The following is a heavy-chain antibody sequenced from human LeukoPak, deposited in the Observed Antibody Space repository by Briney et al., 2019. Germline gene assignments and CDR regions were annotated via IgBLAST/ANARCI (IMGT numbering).Heavy chain of an antibody. CDR1: GFTFSNYW. J-gene: IGHJ4*02. V-gene: IGHV3-74*01. CDR2: INTDGSGK. D-gene: IGHD6-13*01. Sequence: GGSLRLSCAASGFTFSNYWMQWVRQAPGKGLVWVSRINTDGSGKNYADSVKGRFTISRDNAKSTLYLQMDSLRAQDTAVYYCASASSHRIAAGGDYWGQGNLVTVSS. CDR3: ASASSHRIAAGGDY.